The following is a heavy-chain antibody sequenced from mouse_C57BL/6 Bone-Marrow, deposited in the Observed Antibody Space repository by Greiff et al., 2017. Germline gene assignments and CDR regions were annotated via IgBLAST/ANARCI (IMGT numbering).Heavy chain of an antibody. V-gene: IGHV1-52*01. CDR3: VRGGYSNYLAWVAY. D-gene: IGHD2-5*01. Sequence: QVQLQQPGDELVRPGSSVKLSCKASGYTFTSYWMHWVKQRPIQGLEWIGNIDPSDSETHYNQKFKDKATLTVDKSSSTAYMQLSSLTSEDSAVYYCVRGGYSNYLAWVAYWGQGTLVTVSA. J-gene: IGHJ3*01. CDR1: GYTFTSYW. CDR2: IDPSDSET.